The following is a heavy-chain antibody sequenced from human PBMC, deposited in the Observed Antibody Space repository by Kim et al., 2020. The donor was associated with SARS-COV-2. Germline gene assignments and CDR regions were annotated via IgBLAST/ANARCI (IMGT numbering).Heavy chain of an antibody. J-gene: IGHJ4*02. V-gene: IGHV4-39*01. D-gene: IGHD4-17*01. Sequence: SETLSLTCTVSGGSISSSRYYWGWIRQPPGKGLEWIGNIYYSGSTYYNPSLKSRVTISVDTSKNQFSLKLSSVTAADTAVYYCARIAHDYGGPWYFDYWGQGTLVTVSS. CDR1: GGSISSSRYY. CDR2: IYYSGST. CDR3: ARIAHDYGGPWYFDY.